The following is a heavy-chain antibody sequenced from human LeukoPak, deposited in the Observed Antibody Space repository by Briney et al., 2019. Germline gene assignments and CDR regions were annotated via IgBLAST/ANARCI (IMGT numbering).Heavy chain of an antibody. D-gene: IGHD3-16*01. V-gene: IGHV3-74*01. CDR3: ARDWGGSGPTSHDF. CDR1: GFTFSSSW. Sequence: TGGSLRLSCAASGFTFSSSWMHWVRQVPGRRLVWVSRISSDGRNTIYADSVKGRFTVSRDNAKNTLYLQMNSLRAEATAVYYCARDWGGSGPTSHDFWGQGTLVTVSS. CDR2: ISSDGRNT. J-gene: IGHJ4*02.